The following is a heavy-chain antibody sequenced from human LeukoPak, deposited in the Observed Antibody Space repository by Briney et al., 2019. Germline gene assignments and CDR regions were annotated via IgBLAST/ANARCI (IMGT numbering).Heavy chain of an antibody. CDR2: IFYSGST. CDR1: GGSISTSNYY. Sequence: PSETLSLTCTVSGGSISTSNYYWGWIRQPPGKGLEWIGNIFYSGSTYYSPSLRSRVTISVDTSKNQFSLKLSSVTAADTAVYYCARHHYYYDSSGYYYFDYWGQGTLVTVSS. D-gene: IGHD3-22*01. CDR3: ARHHYYYDSSGYYYFDY. J-gene: IGHJ4*02. V-gene: IGHV4-39*01.